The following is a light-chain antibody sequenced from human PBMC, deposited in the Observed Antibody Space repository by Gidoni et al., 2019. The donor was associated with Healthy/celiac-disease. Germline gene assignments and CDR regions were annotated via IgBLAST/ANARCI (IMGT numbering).Light chain of an antibody. Sequence: QSVLTQPPSVSGAPGQRVTISCTGSSSNIGAGYDVHWYQQLPGTAPKPLIYGTSNRPSGVPDRFSGSKSGTSASLAITGLQAEDEADYYCQSYDSSLSGSVFGGGTKLSVL. CDR1: SSNIGAGYD. CDR2: GTS. V-gene: IGLV1-40*01. J-gene: IGLJ3*02. CDR3: QSYDSSLSGSV.